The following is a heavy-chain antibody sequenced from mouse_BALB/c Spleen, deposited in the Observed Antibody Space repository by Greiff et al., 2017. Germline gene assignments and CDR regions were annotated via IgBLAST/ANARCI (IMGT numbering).Heavy chain of an antibody. CDR3: ARHGDDGYGFFFAY. V-gene: IGHV5-6*01. D-gene: IGHD2-3*01. CDR2: ISSGGSYT. J-gene: IGHJ3*01. Sequence: EVKLMESGGDLVKPGGSLKLSCAASGFTFSSYGMSWVRQTPDKRLEWVATISSGGSYTYYPDSVKGRFTISRDNAKNTLYLQMSSLKSEDTAMYYCARHGDDGYGFFFAYWGQGTLVTVSA. CDR1: GFTFSSYG.